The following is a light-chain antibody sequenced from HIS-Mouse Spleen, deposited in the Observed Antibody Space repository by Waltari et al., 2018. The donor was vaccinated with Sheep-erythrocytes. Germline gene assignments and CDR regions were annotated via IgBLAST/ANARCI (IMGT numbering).Light chain of an antibody. CDR2: DAS. Sequence: EIVLTQSPATLSLSPGERATLSCRASQSVSSYLAWYQQKPGQAPRLLIYDASNRATGIPARFSGSGSGTDFTLTISSLEPEDFAVYYCQQRSNWYTFGQGTKRDIK. V-gene: IGKV3-11*01. CDR1: QSVSSY. J-gene: IGKJ2*01. CDR3: QQRSNWYT.